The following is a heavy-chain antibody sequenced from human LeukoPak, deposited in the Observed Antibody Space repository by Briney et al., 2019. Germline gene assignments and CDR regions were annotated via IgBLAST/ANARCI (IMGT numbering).Heavy chain of an antibody. J-gene: IGHJ4*02. CDR2: ISTSGSPT. CDR3: VRVRGPVSALFYFDL. D-gene: IGHD3-10*01. CDR1: AFTFREYY. V-gene: IGHV3-11*04. Sequence: GGSLRLSCAASAFTFREYYMSWIRRAPGKGLEWLSSISTSGSPTYYADSVKGRFTVSRDNSKNSLDLEMNSLRADDTAVYFCVRVRGPVSALFYFDLWGQGTLVTVSS.